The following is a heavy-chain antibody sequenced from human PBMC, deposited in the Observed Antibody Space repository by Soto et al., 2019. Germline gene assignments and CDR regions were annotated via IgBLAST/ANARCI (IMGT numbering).Heavy chain of an antibody. Sequence: ASVKVSCKASGYTFTSYGISWVRQAPGQGLEWMGWISAYNGNTNYAQKLQGRVTIFRDNSQNTVYLQMNSLRAEDTAVYYCAFDISMITSLGYWGQGTLVTVSS. V-gene: IGHV1-18*01. CDR1: GYTFTSYG. J-gene: IGHJ4*02. CDR2: ISAYNGNT. CDR3: AFDISMITSLGY. D-gene: IGHD3-16*01.